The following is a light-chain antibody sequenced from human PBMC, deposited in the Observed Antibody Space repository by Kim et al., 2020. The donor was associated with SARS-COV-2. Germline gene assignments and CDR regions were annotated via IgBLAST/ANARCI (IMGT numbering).Light chain of an antibody. CDR1: QGIRND. V-gene: IGKV1-6*01. CDR2: AAS. J-gene: IGKJ1*01. Sequence: AIQMTQSPSSLSASVGDRVTITCRASQGIRNDLGWYQQKPGKAPNLLIYAASTLQSGVPSRFNGSGSGTDFTLTISSLQPEDFATYYCLQDYNFPRTFGQGTKVDIK. CDR3: LQDYNFPRT.